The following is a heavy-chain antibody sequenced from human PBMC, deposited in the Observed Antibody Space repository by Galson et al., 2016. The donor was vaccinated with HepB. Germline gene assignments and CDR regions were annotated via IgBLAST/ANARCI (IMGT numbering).Heavy chain of an antibody. CDR1: GGTFSSYS. V-gene: IGHV1-69*13. Sequence: SVKVSCKASGGTFSSYSISWVRQAPGQGLEWMGGIIPIFGTANYAQKFQGRVTITADESTGTAYMDLRSLRSEDTAVYYCARRYYYDNSAYGFDIWGQGTMVTVSS. J-gene: IGHJ3*02. CDR2: IIPIFGTA. D-gene: IGHD3-22*01. CDR3: ARRYYYDNSAYGFDI.